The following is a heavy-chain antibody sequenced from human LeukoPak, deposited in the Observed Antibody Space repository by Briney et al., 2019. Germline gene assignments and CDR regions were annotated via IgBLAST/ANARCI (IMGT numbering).Heavy chain of an antibody. CDR3: ARGPYYDFWSGYYYYFDY. Sequence: ASVKVSCKASGYTFTSYDINWVRQATGQGLEWMGWMNPKSGNTGYAQKFQGRVTMTRNTSISTAYMELSSLRSEDTAVYYCARGPYYDFWSGYYYYFDYWGQGTLVTVSS. CDR1: GYTFTSYD. CDR2: MNPKSGNT. J-gene: IGHJ4*02. V-gene: IGHV1-8*01. D-gene: IGHD3-3*01.